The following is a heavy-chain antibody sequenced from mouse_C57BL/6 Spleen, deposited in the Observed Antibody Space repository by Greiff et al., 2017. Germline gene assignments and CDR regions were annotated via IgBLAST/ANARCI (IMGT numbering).Heavy chain of an antibody. V-gene: IGHV1-52*01. J-gene: IGHJ1*03. CDR2: IDPSDSET. Sequence: QVQLKQPGAELVRPGSSVKLSCKASGYTFTSYWMDWVKQRPIQGLEWIGNIDPSDSETHYNQKFKDKATLTVDKSSSTAYMQLSSLTSEDSAVYYCARCDGYSYFDVWGTGTTVTVSS. CDR1: GYTFTSYW. CDR3: ARCDGYSYFDV. D-gene: IGHD2-3*01.